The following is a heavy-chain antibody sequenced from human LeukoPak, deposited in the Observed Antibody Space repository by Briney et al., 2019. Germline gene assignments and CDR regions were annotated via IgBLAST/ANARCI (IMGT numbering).Heavy chain of an antibody. V-gene: IGHV3-74*01. D-gene: IGHD2-15*01. J-gene: IGHJ4*02. Sequence: GGSLRLSCAASGFTFSDYWMHWVRQAPGKGLVWVSRINTDMSSTIYTGSVKGRFTISRDNAKNTLYLQMNSLRAEDTAVYYCARDLSHCSGGSCYSAHFDYWGLGTLVTVSS. CDR2: INTDMSST. CDR3: ARDLSHCSGGSCYSAHFDY. CDR1: GFTFSDYW.